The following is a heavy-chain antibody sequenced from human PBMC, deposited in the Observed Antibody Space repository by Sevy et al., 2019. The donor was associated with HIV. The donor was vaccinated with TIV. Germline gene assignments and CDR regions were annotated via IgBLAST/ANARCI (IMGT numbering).Heavy chain of an antibody. Sequence: GGSLRLSCAASGFNFSIYGMHWVRQAPGKGLEWVALIWYDGSNKYYADSVKGRFTISRDNSKNTLYLQMNSLRAEDTAVYYCARAPENYCSGGSCYHHWGQGTLVTVSS. D-gene: IGHD2-15*01. CDR2: IWYDGSNK. CDR3: ARAPENYCSGGSCYHH. J-gene: IGHJ5*02. CDR1: GFNFSIYG. V-gene: IGHV3-33*01.